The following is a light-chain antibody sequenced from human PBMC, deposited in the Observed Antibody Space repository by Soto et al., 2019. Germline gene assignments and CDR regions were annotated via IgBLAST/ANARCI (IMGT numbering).Light chain of an antibody. CDR1: SSDVGGYVY. V-gene: IGLV2-11*01. J-gene: IGLJ2*01. Sequence: QSALTQPRSVSGSLGQSVTISCTGTSSDVGGYVYVSWYQQHPGKAPKLMIYDVTQRPSGVPDRFSGSKSGNTASLTISGLQAEDEADYHCSSYAGRGTVVFGGGTKLTVL. CDR2: DVT. CDR3: SSYAGRGTVV.